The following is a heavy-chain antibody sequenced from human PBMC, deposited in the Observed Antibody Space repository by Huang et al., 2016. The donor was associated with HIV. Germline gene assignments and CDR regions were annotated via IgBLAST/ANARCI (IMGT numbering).Heavy chain of an antibody. CDR3: ARDATKNPRGWFDP. V-gene: IGHV4-34*02. CDR1: GGSLSGYY. CDR2: INHFGSP. D-gene: IGHD3-10*01. J-gene: IGHJ5*02. Sequence: QVHLQQWGAGLLKSAETLSLTCAVYGGSLSGYYWSWLRQTPGKGLEWIGEINHFGSPNYNPSLKSRVSISMDGSKKQFSLKVRSISDADTAVYFCARDATKNPRGWFDPWGQGTLVTVSS.